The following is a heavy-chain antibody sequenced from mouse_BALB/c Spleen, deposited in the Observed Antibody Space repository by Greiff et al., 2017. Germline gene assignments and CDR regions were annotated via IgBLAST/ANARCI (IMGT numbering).Heavy chain of an antibody. CDR2: ISSGSSTI. CDR1: GFTFSSFG. CDR3: AREDYGSSYDWYFDV. V-gene: IGHV5-17*02. D-gene: IGHD1-1*01. Sequence: EVNVVESGGGLVQPGGSRKLSCAASGFTFSSFGMHWVRQAPEKGLEWVAYISSGSSTIYYADTVKGRFTISRDNPKNTLFLQMTSLRSEDTAMYYCAREDYGSSYDWYFDVWGAGTTVTVSS. J-gene: IGHJ1*01.